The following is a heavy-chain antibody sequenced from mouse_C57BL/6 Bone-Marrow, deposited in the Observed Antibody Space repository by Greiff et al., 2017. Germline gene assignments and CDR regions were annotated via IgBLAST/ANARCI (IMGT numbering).Heavy chain of an antibody. J-gene: IGHJ3*01. CDR3: AKGFTTVPY. Sequence: VQLQQSGPELVKPGASVKISCKASGYAFSSSWMNWVKQRPGKGLEWIGRIYPGDGDTNYNGKFKGKATLTADKSSSTAYMQLSSLTSEDSAVYFCAKGFTTVPYWGQGTLVTVSA. CDR2: IYPGDGDT. CDR1: GYAFSSSW. D-gene: IGHD1-1*01. V-gene: IGHV1-82*01.